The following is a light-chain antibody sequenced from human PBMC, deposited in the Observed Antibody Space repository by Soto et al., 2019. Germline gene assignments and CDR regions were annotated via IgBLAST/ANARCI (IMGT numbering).Light chain of an antibody. V-gene: IGKV3-20*01. CDR2: DAS. CDR3: QQYGSSPLT. CDR1: QSVSSY. Sequence: EIVLTQSPATLSLPPGERATLSCRASQSVSSYLAWYQQKPGQAPRLLIYDASSRPTDIPARFSGSGSGTDFTLTISRLEPEDFAVYYCQQYGSSPLTFGGGTKVDIK. J-gene: IGKJ4*01.